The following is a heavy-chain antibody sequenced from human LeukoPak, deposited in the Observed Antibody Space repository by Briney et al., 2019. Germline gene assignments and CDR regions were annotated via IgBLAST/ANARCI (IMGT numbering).Heavy chain of an antibody. CDR2: IYYSGGT. J-gene: IGHJ4*02. CDR3: ARWAYSTDWYQYFDK. Sequence: SETLSLTCTVSGGSISSYYWSWIRQPPGKGLEWIGYIYYSGGTNYNPALKSRVTISVDTSKNQFSLKLSSVTAADTAVYYCARWAYSTDWYQYFDKWGQGTLVTVSS. V-gene: IGHV4-59*08. D-gene: IGHD6-19*01. CDR1: GGSISSYY.